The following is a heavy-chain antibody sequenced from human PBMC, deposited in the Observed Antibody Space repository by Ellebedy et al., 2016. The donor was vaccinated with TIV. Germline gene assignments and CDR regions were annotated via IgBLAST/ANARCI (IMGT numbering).Heavy chain of an antibody. CDR2: INYSGST. D-gene: IGHD3-16*02. CDR1: GDSISSGGYY. CDR3: ARVSTNYYYGLDV. J-gene: IGHJ6*02. Sequence: SETLSLTXTVSGDSISSGGYYWSWVRQPPGKGLEWIGYINYSGSTSYNPSLKSRVNMSIDASKIQFSLMLRSVSAADTAVYYCARVSTNYYYGLDVWGQGTTVAVSS. V-gene: IGHV4-61*08.